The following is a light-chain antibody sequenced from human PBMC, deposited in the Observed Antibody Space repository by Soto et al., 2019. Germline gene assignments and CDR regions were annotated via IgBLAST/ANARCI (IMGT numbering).Light chain of an antibody. Sequence: DIQMTQSPSTLSESVGDRFTITCRASQSISTWLAWYQQKPGKAPKLLIYKASSLRNGVPSRFSGSGSGTEFTLTIYSLQPDDFASYYCQQYNGYPHTFGQGTKLEIK. CDR2: KAS. CDR3: QQYNGYPHT. V-gene: IGKV1-5*03. J-gene: IGKJ2*01. CDR1: QSISTW.